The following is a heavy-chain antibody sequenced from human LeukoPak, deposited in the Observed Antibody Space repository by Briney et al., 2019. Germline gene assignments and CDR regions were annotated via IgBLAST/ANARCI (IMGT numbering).Heavy chain of an antibody. CDR1: SSSFSSYY. CDR2: TYYRGST. D-gene: IGHD3-10*01. Sequence: SETLSLTCTVSSSSFSSYYWSWIRQPPGKGLEWIGYTYYRGSTNYNPSLKSRVTISVDTSKNQFSLKLSSVTAADTAVYYCARENGSGRYLDYWGQGTLVTVSS. CDR3: ARENGSGRYLDY. J-gene: IGHJ4*02. V-gene: IGHV4-59*01.